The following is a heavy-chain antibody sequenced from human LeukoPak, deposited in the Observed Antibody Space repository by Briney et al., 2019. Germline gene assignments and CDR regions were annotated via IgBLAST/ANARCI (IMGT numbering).Heavy chain of an antibody. CDR2: ISYDGSNK. CDR3: ARVLTYSGSWYAFWY. J-gene: IGHJ4*02. Sequence: GKSLRPSCAASGFTFSSYAMHWVRQAPGKGLEWVAVISYDGSNKYYADSVKGRFTISRDNSKNTLYLQMNSLRAEDTAVYYCARVLTYSGSWYAFWYWGQGTLVTVSS. D-gene: IGHD6-13*01. V-gene: IGHV3-30-3*01. CDR1: GFTFSSYA.